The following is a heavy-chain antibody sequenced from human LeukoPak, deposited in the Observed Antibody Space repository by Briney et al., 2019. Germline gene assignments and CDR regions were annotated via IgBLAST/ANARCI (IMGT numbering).Heavy chain of an antibody. CDR3: ARVESPPDSSGYYYRNYYYYYYYMDV. CDR2: IYYSGST. V-gene: IGHV4-39*07. J-gene: IGHJ6*03. Sequence: PSETLSLTCTVSSGSISSSSYYWGWIRQPPGKGLEWIGSIYYSGSTYYNPSLKSRVTISVDTSKNQFSLKLSSVTAADTAVYYCARVESPPDSSGYYYRNYYYYYYYMDVWGKGTTVTVSS. CDR1: SGSISSSSYY. D-gene: IGHD3-22*01.